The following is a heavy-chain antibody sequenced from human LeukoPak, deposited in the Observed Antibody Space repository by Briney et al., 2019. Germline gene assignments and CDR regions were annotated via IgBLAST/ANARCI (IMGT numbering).Heavy chain of an antibody. CDR2: INPNSGGT. CDR3: ARVFQDSSSWYNRFFDYYYYMDV. V-gene: IGHV1-2*02. D-gene: IGHD6-13*01. CDR1: GYTFTGYY. Sequence: ASVKVSCKASGYTFTGYYMHWVRQAPGQGLEWMGWINPNSGGTNYAQKFQGRVTMTRDTSISTAYMELSRLRSDDTAVYYCARVFQDSSSWYNRFFDYYYYMDVWGKGTTVTVSS. J-gene: IGHJ6*03.